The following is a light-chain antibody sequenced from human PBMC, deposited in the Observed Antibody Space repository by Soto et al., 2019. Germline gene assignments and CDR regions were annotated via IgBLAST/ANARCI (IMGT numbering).Light chain of an antibody. V-gene: IGLV1-51*02. CDR2: EKN. J-gene: IGLJ3*02. CDR3: ATWDSNLSAV. CDR1: SSNIGSNY. Sequence: QSVLTQPPSVSAAPGQTVTISCSGSSSNIGSNYVSWYQQLPGTAPKLLIYEKNKRPSGIPDRFSGSKSGTSATLDITGLQTGDEADYYCATWDSNLSAVFGGGTKVTVL.